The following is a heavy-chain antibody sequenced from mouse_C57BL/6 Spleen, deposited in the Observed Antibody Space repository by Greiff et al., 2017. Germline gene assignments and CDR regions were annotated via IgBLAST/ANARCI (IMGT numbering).Heavy chain of an antibody. J-gene: IGHJ4*01. CDR2: IYPGSGST. Sequence: QVQLQQPGAELVKPGASVKMSCKASGYTFTSYWITWVKQRPGQGLEWIGDIYPGSGSTNYNEKFKSKATLTVDTSSSTAYMQLSSLTSEDSAVYDCSRGQLRSLYAMGYWGQGTSVTVSA. V-gene: IGHV1-55*01. CDR1: GYTFTSYW. CDR3: SRGQLRSLYAMGY. D-gene: IGHD3-2*02.